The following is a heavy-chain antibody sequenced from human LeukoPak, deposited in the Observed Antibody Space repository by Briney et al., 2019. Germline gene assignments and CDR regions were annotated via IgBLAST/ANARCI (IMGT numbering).Heavy chain of an antibody. CDR1: GYTFTGYY. D-gene: IGHD6-13*01. Sequence: ASVKVSCKASGYTFTGYYMHWVRQAPGQGLEWMGWINPNSGGTNYAQKFQGRVTMTRDTSISTAYMELSRLRSDDTAVYYCARHHTSSISDYFDYWGQGTLVTVSS. CDR2: INPNSGGT. CDR3: ARHHTSSISDYFDY. J-gene: IGHJ4*02. V-gene: IGHV1-2*02.